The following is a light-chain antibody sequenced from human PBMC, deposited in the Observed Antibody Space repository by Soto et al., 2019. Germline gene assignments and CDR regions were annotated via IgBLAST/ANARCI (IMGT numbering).Light chain of an antibody. CDR1: QSVSSN. CDR3: QQYSNWPT. J-gene: IGKJ5*01. CDR2: GAS. Sequence: EILLTQSPATLSVSPGERATLSCRASQSVSSNLAWYQQKPGQAPRLLISGASTRATGIAARFSGSGSGREFTLTISSLQSEDSALYYCQQYSNWPTFGQGTRLEIK. V-gene: IGKV3-15*01.